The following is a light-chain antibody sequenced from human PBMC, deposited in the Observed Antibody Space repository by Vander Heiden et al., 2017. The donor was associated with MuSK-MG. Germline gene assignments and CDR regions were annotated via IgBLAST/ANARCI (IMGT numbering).Light chain of an antibody. V-gene: IGKV1-9*01. CDR3: QQLNSYPLT. J-gene: IGKJ4*01. CDR2: AAS. Sequence: DIQLTQSPSFLSASVGDRVTITCRASQGISSYLAWHQQKPGKAPKLLIYAASSLQSGVPSRFSGSGSGTELTLTISSLQPEDFATYYCQQLNSYPLTFGGGTKVEIK. CDR1: QGISSY.